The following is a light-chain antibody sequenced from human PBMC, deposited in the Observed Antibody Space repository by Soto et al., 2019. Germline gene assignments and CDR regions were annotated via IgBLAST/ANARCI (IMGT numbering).Light chain of an antibody. CDR2: DAY. CDR1: QSFRGL. J-gene: IGKJ5*01. V-gene: IGKV3D-15*01. CDR3: QHYHGWPIT. Sequence: EVVLTQSPVTLSLSPGERATLSCRASQSFRGLLAWYQQKPGQAPRLLIYDAYNRATGIPPRFSGSGSGTEFTLTISSLQSEDFAVYYCQHYHGWPITFGQGTRLEIK.